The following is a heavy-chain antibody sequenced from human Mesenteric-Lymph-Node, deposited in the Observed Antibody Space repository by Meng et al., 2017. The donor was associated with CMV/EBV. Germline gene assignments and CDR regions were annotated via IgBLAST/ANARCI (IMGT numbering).Heavy chain of an antibody. Sequence: GESLKISCAASGFSFNNYEMNWVRQAPGKGLEWVSYISSSGSTEYYADSVKGRFTISRDHAKNSLYLQMNSLRAEDTALYYCARDRASAKIVVVPAGNAYYYYGMDVWGQGTTVTVSS. D-gene: IGHD2-2*01. CDR2: ISSSGSTE. CDR1: GFSFNNYE. J-gene: IGHJ6*02. CDR3: ARDRASAKIVVVPAGNAYYYYGMDV. V-gene: IGHV3-48*03.